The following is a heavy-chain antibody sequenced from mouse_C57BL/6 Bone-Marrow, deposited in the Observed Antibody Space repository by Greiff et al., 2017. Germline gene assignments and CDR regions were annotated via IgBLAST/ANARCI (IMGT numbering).Heavy chain of an antibody. J-gene: IGHJ3*01. CDR2: IDPSDSYT. V-gene: IGHV1-69*01. CDR1: GYTFTSYW. CDR3: ARERTKGFAY. Sequence: QVQLQQPGAELVMPGASVKLSCKASGYTFTSYWMHWVKQRPGQGLEWIGEIDPSDSYTNYNQKFKGKSTLTVDKSSSTAYMQLSSLTSADSAVYYCARERTKGFAYWGQGTLVTVSA. D-gene: IGHD1-3*01.